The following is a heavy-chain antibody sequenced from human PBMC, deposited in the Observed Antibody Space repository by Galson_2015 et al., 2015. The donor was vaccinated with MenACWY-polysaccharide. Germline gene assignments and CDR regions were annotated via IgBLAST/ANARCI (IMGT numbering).Heavy chain of an antibody. V-gene: IGHV1-18*01. J-gene: IGHJ4*02. Sequence: SVKVSCKASGYTFSSYGISWVRQAPGQGLEWMGWISGYNGNTNYAHKLQGRLTITTDTSTSTAYMELRSLRSDDTAVYYCARDFTKYGRGSGRFVYWGQGTLVTVSS. CDR1: GYTFSSYG. CDR2: ISGYNGNT. CDR3: ARDFTKYGRGSGRFVY. D-gene: IGHD3-10*01.